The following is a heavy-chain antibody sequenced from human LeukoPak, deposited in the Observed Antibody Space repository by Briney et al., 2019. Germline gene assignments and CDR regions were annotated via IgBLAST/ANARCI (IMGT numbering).Heavy chain of an antibody. D-gene: IGHD1-26*01. J-gene: IGHJ4*02. Sequence: GGSLRLSCAASGFTFSSYNMNWVRQAPGKGLEWVSSISSSSSYIYYADSVKGRFTISRDNAKNSLYLQMHSLRAEDTAVYYCARDLMGWDLHYFDYWGQGTLVTVSS. V-gene: IGHV3-21*01. CDR2: ISSSSSYI. CDR1: GFTFSSYN. CDR3: ARDLMGWDLHYFDY.